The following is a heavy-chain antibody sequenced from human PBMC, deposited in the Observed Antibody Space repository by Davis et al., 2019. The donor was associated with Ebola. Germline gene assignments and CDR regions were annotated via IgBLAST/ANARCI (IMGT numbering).Heavy chain of an antibody. CDR1: GYTFTSYG. Sequence: ASVKVSCKASGYTFTSYGISWVRQAPGQGLEWMGWISAYNGNTNYAQKLQGRVTMTTDTSTSTAYMELRSLRSDDTAVYYCARNLPDYDFWSGILLSRSPSHNWFDPWGQGTLVTVSS. CDR3: ARNLPDYDFWSGILLSRSPSHNWFDP. V-gene: IGHV1-18*01. CDR2: ISAYNGNT. D-gene: IGHD3-3*01. J-gene: IGHJ5*02.